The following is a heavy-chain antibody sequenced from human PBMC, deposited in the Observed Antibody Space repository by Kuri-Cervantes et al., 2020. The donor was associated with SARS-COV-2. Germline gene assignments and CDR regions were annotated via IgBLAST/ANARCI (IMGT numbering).Heavy chain of an antibody. Sequence: ASVKVSCKASGYIFTNYALHWVRQAPGQRLEWMGWINAVNGNTKYSQKFQGRVTITRDTSASTAYMELSSLISEDTALYYCARDRGSQWLAFYDAFDIWGQGTMVTVSS. D-gene: IGHD6-19*01. CDR2: INAVNGNT. V-gene: IGHV1-3*01. CDR1: GYIFTNYA. J-gene: IGHJ3*02. CDR3: ARDRGSQWLAFYDAFDI.